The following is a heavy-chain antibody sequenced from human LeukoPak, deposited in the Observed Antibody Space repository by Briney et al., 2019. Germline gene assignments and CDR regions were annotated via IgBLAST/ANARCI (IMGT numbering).Heavy chain of an antibody. J-gene: IGHJ4*02. V-gene: IGHV1-46*01. CDR3: ARGIQLWFYFDY. Sequence: ASVQVSCKASGYTLTSYFMHWVRQAPGQGLEWMGIINPSGGTTSYAQKFQGRVTMTRDTSTSTVYMELSSLRSEDTAVYYCARGIQLWFYFDYWGQGPLVPVSS. CDR1: GYTLTSYF. D-gene: IGHD5-18*01. CDR2: INPSGGTT.